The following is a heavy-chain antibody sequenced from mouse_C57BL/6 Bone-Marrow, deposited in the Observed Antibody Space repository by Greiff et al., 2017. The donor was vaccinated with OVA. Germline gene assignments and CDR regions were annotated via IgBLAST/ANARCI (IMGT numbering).Heavy chain of an antibody. CDR3: ARVLLRNAMDY. V-gene: IGHV5-4*03. D-gene: IGHD2-1*01. Sequence: EVMLVESGGGLVKPGGSLKLSCAASGFTFSSYAMSWVRQTPEKRLEWVATISDGGSYTYYPDNVKGRFTISRDNAKNNLYLQMSHLKSEDTAMYYCARVLLRNAMDYWGQGTSVTVSS. CDR1: GFTFSSYA. J-gene: IGHJ4*01. CDR2: ISDGGSYT.